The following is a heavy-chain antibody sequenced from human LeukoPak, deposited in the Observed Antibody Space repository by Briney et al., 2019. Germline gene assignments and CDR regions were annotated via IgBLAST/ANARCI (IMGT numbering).Heavy chain of an antibody. J-gene: IGHJ4*02. CDR1: GFTFSSFY. CDR3: ARDRTVTTNPYYFDS. V-gene: IGHV3-74*01. CDR2: INTDGGTT. D-gene: IGHD4-17*01. Sequence: QTGGSLRLSCAASGFTFSSFYMHWVRQAPGKGLVWVSRINTDGGTTRYADSVKGRFTISRDNAKNTLYLQMNSLTAEDTAVYYCARDRTVTTNPYYFDSWGQGSLVTVSS.